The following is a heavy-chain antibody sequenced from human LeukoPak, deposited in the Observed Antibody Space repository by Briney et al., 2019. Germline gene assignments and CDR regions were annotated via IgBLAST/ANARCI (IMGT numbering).Heavy chain of an antibody. CDR2: ISPNSGGT. D-gene: IGHD3-10*01. CDR3: AYGSGSYSPFDY. Sequence: ASVKVSCKASGYTFTGYYIHWVRQAPGQGLEWMGWISPNSGGTNYAQKFQGRVTMTRDTSISTAYMELSSLRSEDTAVYYCAYGSGSYSPFDYWGQGTLVTVSS. V-gene: IGHV1-2*02. CDR1: GYTFTGYY. J-gene: IGHJ4*02.